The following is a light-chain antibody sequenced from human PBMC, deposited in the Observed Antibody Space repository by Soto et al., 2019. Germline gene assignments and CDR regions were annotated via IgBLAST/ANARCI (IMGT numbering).Light chain of an antibody. Sequence: QSALTQPPSASGSPGQSVTISCAGTSSDVGSYHYVSWYQQHPGKAPKLMIYEVSKRPSGVPDRFSGSKSGNTASLTVSGLQAEDEAHYYCCSYAGSNWVFGGGTKVTVL. CDR3: CSYAGSNWV. V-gene: IGLV2-8*01. CDR2: EVS. CDR1: SSDVGSYHY. J-gene: IGLJ3*02.